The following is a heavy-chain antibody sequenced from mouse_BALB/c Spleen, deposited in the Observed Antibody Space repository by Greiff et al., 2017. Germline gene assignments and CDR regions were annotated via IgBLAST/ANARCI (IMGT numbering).Heavy chain of an antibody. CDR2: IDPANGNT. J-gene: IGHJ3*01. Sequence: EVKLQESGAELVKPGASVKLSCTASGFNIKDTYMHWVKQRPEQGLEWIGRIDPANGNTKYDPKFQGKATITADTSSNTAYLQLSSLTSEDTAVYYCARYYGSSPWFAYWGQGTLVTVSA. CDR1: GFNIKDTY. CDR3: ARYYGSSPWFAY. D-gene: IGHD1-1*01. V-gene: IGHV14-3*02.